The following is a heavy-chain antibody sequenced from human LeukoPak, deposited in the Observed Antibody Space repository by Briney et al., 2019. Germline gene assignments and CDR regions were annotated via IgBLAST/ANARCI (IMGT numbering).Heavy chain of an antibody. Sequence: PSETLTLTCTVSGGSISSYYWSWIRQPPGKGLEWIGYIYHSGSTKYNPSLKSRVTISVDTSKNQFSLKLSSVTAADTAVYYCARDGYSGNDGLWGQGTLVTVSS. CDR2: IYHSGST. CDR1: GGSISSYY. D-gene: IGHD5-12*01. J-gene: IGHJ4*02. V-gene: IGHV4-59*01. CDR3: ARDGYSGNDGL.